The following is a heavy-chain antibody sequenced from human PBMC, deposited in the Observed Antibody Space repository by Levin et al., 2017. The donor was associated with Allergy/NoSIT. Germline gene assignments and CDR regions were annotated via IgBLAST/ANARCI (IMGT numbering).Heavy chain of an antibody. J-gene: IGHJ5*02. CDR1: GGTFSSYA. Sequence: ASVKVSCKASGGTFSSYAISWVRQAPGQGLEWMGGIIPIFGTANYAQKFQGRVTITADESTSTAYMELSSLRSEDTAVYYCARDRDSSGYYGHFDWFDPWGQGTLVTVSS. CDR2: IIPIFGTA. D-gene: IGHD3-22*01. V-gene: IGHV1-69*13. CDR3: ARDRDSSGYYGHFDWFDP.